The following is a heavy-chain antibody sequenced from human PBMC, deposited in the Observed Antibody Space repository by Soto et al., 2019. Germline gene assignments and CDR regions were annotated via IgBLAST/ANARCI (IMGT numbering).Heavy chain of an antibody. D-gene: IGHD3-9*01. CDR3: ARDRTYYDILTGYYYYGMDV. V-gene: IGHV1-69*01. J-gene: IGHJ6*02. CDR1: GGTFSSYA. CDR2: IIPIFGTA. Sequence: QVQLVQSGAEVKKPGSSVKVSCKASGGTFSSYAISWVRQAPGQGLEWMGGIIPIFGTANYAQKFQGRVTITADESTSTAYMELSSLRSEDTAVSYCARDRTYYDILTGYYYYGMDVWGQGTTVTVSS.